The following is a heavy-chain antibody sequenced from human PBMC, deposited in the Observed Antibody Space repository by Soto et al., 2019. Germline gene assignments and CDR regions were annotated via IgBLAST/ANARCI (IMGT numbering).Heavy chain of an antibody. D-gene: IGHD7-27*01. V-gene: IGHV2-5*01. CDR3: AHRIHPWVFDY. Sequence: QITLKESGPPLVKPTQTLTLTCTFSGFSLSTSGVGVGWIRQPPGKALEWLALIYWNDDKRYSPSLKSRLTITKDTSKNQVVLTMTNMDPVDTATYYCAHRIHPWVFDYWGQGTLVTVSS. CDR1: GFSLSTSGVG. CDR2: IYWNDDK. J-gene: IGHJ4*02.